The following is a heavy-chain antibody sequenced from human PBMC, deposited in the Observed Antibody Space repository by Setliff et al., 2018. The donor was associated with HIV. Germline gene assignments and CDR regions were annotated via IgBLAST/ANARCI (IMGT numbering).Heavy chain of an antibody. D-gene: IGHD1-26*01. CDR2: IYHSGST. CDR3: ARGKGGLVGPAEFDY. CDR1: GYSISSGYY. J-gene: IGHJ4*02. Sequence: PSETLSLTCAVSGYSISSGYYWGWIRQPPGKGLEWIGSIYHSGSTYYNPSLKSRVTMSEETSKNQFSLKLKSVTAADTAIYFCARGKGGLVGPAEFDYWGPGTLVTSPQ. V-gene: IGHV4-38-2*01.